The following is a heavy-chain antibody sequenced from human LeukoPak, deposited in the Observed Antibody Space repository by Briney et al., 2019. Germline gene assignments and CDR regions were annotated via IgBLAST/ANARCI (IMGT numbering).Heavy chain of an antibody. CDR2: INPNSGGT. Sequence: ASVKVSCKASGYTFTGYYMHWVRQAPGQGLEWMGWINPNSGGTNYAQKFQGRVTMTRDTSISTAYMELSRLRSDDTAVYYCARVFLSGRYFMNAFDIWGQGTMVTVSS. J-gene: IGHJ3*02. D-gene: IGHD1-26*01. CDR3: ARVFLSGRYFMNAFDI. V-gene: IGHV1-2*02. CDR1: GYTFTGYY.